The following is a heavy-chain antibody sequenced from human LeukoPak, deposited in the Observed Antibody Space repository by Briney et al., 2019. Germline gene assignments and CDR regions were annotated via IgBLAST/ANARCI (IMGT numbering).Heavy chain of an antibody. Sequence: NPSETLSLTCTVSGASISSSGYYWVWIRQPPGKGLEWIGSIYYSGRTYYNPSLKSRVTISVDTSKNQFSLKLSSVTAADTAVYYCARRYSNYIIEYWGQGTLVTVSS. CDR1: GASISSSGYY. CDR3: ARRYSNYIIEY. CDR2: IYYSGRT. V-gene: IGHV4-39*01. D-gene: IGHD4-11*01. J-gene: IGHJ4*02.